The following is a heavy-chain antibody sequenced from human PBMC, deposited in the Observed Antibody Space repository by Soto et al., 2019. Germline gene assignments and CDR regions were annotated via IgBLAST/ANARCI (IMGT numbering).Heavy chain of an antibody. J-gene: IGHJ4*02. Sequence: LSLTCTVSGGSIISVDYYWSWIRQPPWKGLEWIGYIYYSGSTYYNPSLKSRVTISVDTSKNQFSLKLSSVTAADTAVYYCARIVLTMVRGVIITYYFDYWGQGTLVTVSS. D-gene: IGHD3-10*01. CDR3: ARIVLTMVRGVIITYYFDY. CDR2: IYYSGST. V-gene: IGHV4-30-4*01. CDR1: GGSIISVDYY.